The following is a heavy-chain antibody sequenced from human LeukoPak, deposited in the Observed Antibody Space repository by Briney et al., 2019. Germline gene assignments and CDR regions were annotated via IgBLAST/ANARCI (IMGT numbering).Heavy chain of an antibody. Sequence: SETLSLTCTVSGGSISSYYWSWIRQPAGKGLEWIGRIYTSGSTNYNPSLKSRVTMSVDTSKNQFSLKLSSVTAADTAVYYCARDLSLVALEMATIYDAFDIWGQGTMVTVSP. V-gene: IGHV4-4*07. CDR3: ARDLSLVALEMATIYDAFDI. CDR1: GGSISSYY. CDR2: IYTSGST. D-gene: IGHD5-24*01. J-gene: IGHJ3*02.